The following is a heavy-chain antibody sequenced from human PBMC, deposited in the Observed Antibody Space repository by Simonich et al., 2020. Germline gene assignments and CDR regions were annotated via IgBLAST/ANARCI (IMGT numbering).Heavy chain of an antibody. CDR2: IKKNGRGD. D-gene: IGHD3-9*01. J-gene: IGHJ3*02. Sequence: EVQLVESGGGLVQPGGSLRLSCAASGFTFSSYWMSWVRQAPGKGLGLLANIKKNGRGDYFVDAVKGRFTISRDNAKNSLYLQMNSLRAEDTAVYYCACLGTGDAFDIWGQGTMVTVSS. V-gene: IGHV3-7*01. CDR3: ACLGTGDAFDI. CDR1: GFTFSSYW.